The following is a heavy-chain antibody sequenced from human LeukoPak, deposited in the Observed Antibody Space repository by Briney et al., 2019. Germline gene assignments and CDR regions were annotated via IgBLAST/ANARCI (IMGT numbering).Heavy chain of an antibody. CDR2: ISGSDGST. D-gene: IGHD2-15*01. CDR3: AKARGFCSGGSCYNPFDP. Sequence: GGSLRLSCAASGFTFSSYAMSWVRQAPGKGLEWVSGISGSDGSTYYANSVKGRFTISRDYSKNTLYVQMNSLRAEDTAVYYCAKARGFCSGGSCYNPFDPWGQGTLVTVSS. J-gene: IGHJ5*02. V-gene: IGHV3-23*01. CDR1: GFTFSSYA.